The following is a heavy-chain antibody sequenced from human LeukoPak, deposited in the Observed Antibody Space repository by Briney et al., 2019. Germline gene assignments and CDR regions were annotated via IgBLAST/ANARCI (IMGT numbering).Heavy chain of an antibody. CDR2: IGAGGDT. J-gene: IGHJ3*02. CDR1: GFTFSTYD. Sequence: GGSLRLSCAASGFTFSTYDMHWVRQTTGKGLEWVSAIGAGGDTYYQDSVKGRFTSFRDNANLYLQMNTLRPGDTAVYYCVREGTFASPEAGRWIDSFDIWGQGTMVTVSS. CDR3: VREGTFASPEAGRWIDSFDI. D-gene: IGHD6-13*01. V-gene: IGHV3-13*01.